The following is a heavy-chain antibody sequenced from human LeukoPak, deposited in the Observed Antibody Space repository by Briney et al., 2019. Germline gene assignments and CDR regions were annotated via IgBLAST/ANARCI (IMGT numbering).Heavy chain of an antibody. J-gene: IGHJ3*02. CDR2: IYYSGST. D-gene: IGHD6-13*01. V-gene: IGHV4-59*12. Sequence: NTSETLSLTCTVSGGSISSYYWSWIRQPPGKGLEWIGSIYYSGSTYYNPSLKSRVTISVDTSKNQFSLKLSSVTAADTAVYYCARGLAAAGHNAFDIWGQGTMVTVSS. CDR1: GGSISSYY. CDR3: ARGLAAAGHNAFDI.